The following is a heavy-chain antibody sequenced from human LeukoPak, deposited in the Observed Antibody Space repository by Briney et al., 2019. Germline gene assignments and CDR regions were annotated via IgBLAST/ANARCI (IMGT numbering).Heavy chain of an antibody. Sequence: SVKVSCKASGDIFRTFAITWVRQAPGQGLELMGGIVPIFGATKYAQKFQGRLTISADESTSAAYMELSSLRSEDTAVYFCAKGHGSGWYAEQYYFYSMDLWGKGTTVTVSS. CDR3: AKGHGSGWYAEQYYFYSMDL. CDR2: IVPIFGAT. V-gene: IGHV1-69*01. D-gene: IGHD6-19*01. CDR1: GDIFRTFA. J-gene: IGHJ6*04.